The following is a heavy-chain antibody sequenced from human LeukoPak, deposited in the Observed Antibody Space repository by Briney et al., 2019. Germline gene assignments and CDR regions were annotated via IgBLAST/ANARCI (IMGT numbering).Heavy chain of an antibody. CDR2: IYYSGST. CDR1: GGSISSYY. V-gene: IGHV4-59*01. Sequence: SETLSLTCTVSGGSISSYYWSWIRQPPGKGLEWIGYIYYSGSTNYNPSLKSRVTISVDTSKNQFSLKLSSVTAADTAVYYCARDRYGSNWFDPWGQGTLVTVSS. J-gene: IGHJ5*02. D-gene: IGHD3-10*01. CDR3: ARDRYGSNWFDP.